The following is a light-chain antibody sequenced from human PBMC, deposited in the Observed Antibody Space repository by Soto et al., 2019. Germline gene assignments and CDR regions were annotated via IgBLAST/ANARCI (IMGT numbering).Light chain of an antibody. CDR3: QQTYNSPLT. Sequence: DLQMTQSPSSLSASVGDRVTITCRASQSISTYLNWYQHKPGKAPKLLIYSASTLQSGVPSRFSGSGSGTYFTLTISSLQPDDFATYSCQQTYNSPLTFGGGTKVE. CDR1: QSISTY. V-gene: IGKV1-39*01. J-gene: IGKJ4*01. CDR2: SAS.